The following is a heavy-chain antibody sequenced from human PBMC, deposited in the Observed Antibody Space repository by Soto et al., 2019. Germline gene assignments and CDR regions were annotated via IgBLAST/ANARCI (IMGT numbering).Heavy chain of an antibody. CDR3: ARGREYSKFYYYGMDV. Sequence: QVQLVQSGAEVKKPGASVKVTCKASGYTFTSYDINWVRQATGQGLEWMGWMNPNSGNTGYAQKFQGRVTMTRNTTISTADMELSSRRSDDTAVYYCARGREYSKFYYYGMDVWCQGTTGTVSS. CDR1: GYTFTSYD. D-gene: IGHD6-6*01. CDR2: MNPNSGNT. V-gene: IGHV1-8*01. J-gene: IGHJ6*02.